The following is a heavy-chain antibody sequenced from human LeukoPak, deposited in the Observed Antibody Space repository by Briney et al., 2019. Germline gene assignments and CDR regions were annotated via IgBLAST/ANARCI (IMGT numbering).Heavy chain of an antibody. J-gene: IGHJ4*02. Sequence: SEPLSLTCTVSGGSISSSSYYWGWIRPPPGKGLEWIGSIYYSGSTYYNPSLKSRVTISVDTFKNQISLKLSSVTAADTAVYYCARDLGTASSGGYWGQGTLVTVSS. CDR1: GGSISSSSYY. CDR2: IYYSGST. V-gene: IGHV4-39*07. CDR3: ARDLGTASSGGY. D-gene: IGHD6-6*01.